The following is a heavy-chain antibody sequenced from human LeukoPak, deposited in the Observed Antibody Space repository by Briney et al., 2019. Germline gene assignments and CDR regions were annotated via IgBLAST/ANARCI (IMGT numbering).Heavy chain of an antibody. J-gene: IGHJ4*02. V-gene: IGHV3-33*06. Sequence: GGSLRLSCAASGFIFSSYGMHWVRQAPGKGLEWVAAIWYDGNNKYYADSVKGRFTISRDNSKNTLYLQMNSLRAEDTAVYYCAKPYYYDGSGYYHPFDYWGQGTPVTVSS. CDR3: AKPYYYDGSGYYHPFDY. CDR1: GFIFSSYG. CDR2: IWYDGNNK. D-gene: IGHD3-22*01.